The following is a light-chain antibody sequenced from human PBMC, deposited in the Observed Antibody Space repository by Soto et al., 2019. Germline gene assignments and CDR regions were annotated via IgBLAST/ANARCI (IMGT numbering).Light chain of an antibody. J-gene: IGLJ1*01. CDR3: SSYTSSSTLYV. V-gene: IGLV2-14*01. Sequence: QSALTQPASGSGSPGQSITISCTGTSSDVGGYNYVCWYKQHPGKAPQLMIYEVTNRPSGVSDRFSGSKSSNTASLTISGLQAEDEADYYCSSYTSSSTLYVFGTGTKVTVL. CDR1: SSDVGGYNY. CDR2: EVT.